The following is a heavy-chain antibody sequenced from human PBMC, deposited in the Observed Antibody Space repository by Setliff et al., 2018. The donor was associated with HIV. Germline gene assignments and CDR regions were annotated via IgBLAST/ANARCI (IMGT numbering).Heavy chain of an antibody. Sequence: SETLSLTCTVSGGSTSSGGYYWNWIRQHPGEGLEWIGYIYYSGSTYYNPSLKSRVAISVDTSKNQFSLKLSSVTAADTAVYYCARGYHLLNPDYWGQGTLVTVSS. D-gene: IGHD2-2*02. CDR3: ARGYHLLNPDY. CDR1: GGSTSSGGYY. J-gene: IGHJ4*02. V-gene: IGHV4-31*03. CDR2: IYYSGST.